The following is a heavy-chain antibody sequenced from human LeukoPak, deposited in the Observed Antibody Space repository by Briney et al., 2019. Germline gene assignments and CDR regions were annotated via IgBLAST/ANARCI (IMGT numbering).Heavy chain of an antibody. Sequence: GGSLRLSCAASGFNFSSYAMSWVRQAPGKGLEWGSAICGSGGSTYYADSVKGRFTISRDNSKNTLYLQMNSLGAEDTAVYDCAKVWGELPDAFDICGEGTMVTVSS. CDR1: GFNFSSYA. J-gene: IGHJ3*02. CDR2: ICGSGGST. CDR3: AKVWGELPDAFDI. D-gene: IGHD2-15*01. V-gene: IGHV3-23*01.